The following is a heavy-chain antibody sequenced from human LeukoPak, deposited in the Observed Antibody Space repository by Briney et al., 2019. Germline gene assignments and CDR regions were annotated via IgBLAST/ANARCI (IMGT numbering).Heavy chain of an antibody. CDR3: ASHASGWFA. CDR2: IKPDGSEK. Sequence: GGSLRLSCAASGFTFSDYWMSWVRQAPGKGLEWVANIKPDGSEKFYADSVKGRFTISRDNAKDSVSLQLNSLRVEDTAVYYCASHASGWFAWGQGTLVTVSS. D-gene: IGHD6-19*01. V-gene: IGHV3-7*01. J-gene: IGHJ5*02. CDR1: GFTFSDYW.